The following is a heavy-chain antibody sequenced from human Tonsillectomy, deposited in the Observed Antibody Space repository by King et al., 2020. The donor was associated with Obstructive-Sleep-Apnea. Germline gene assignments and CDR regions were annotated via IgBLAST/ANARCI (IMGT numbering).Heavy chain of an antibody. V-gene: IGHV3-64D*09. J-gene: IGHJ4*02. D-gene: IGHD3-22*01. Sequence: VQLVESGGGLVQPGGSLRLSCSASGFTYSSYAMHWVRQAPGKGLESVSSFSINGGSPYYADSVKGRFTISRDNSKNTLYLQMSSMRAEDTAVYYCLNEGSIIVVGSPFDYWGQGTLVTVSS. CDR1: GFTYSSYA. CDR3: LNEGSIIVVGSPFDY. CDR2: FSINGGSP.